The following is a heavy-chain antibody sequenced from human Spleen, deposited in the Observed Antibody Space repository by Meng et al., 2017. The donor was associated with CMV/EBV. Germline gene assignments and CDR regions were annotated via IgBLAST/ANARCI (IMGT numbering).Heavy chain of an antibody. CDR3: AKCGRSYGNDAFDI. V-gene: IGHV3-21*01. D-gene: IGHD5-18*01. J-gene: IGHJ3*02. CDR2: ISSSSSYI. Sequence: LSLTCAASGFTFSSYSMNWVRQAPGKGLEWVSSISSSSSYIYYADSVKGRFTISRDNAKNSLYLQMNSLRAEDTAVYFCAKCGRSYGNDAFDIWGQGTMVTVSS. CDR1: GFTFSSYS.